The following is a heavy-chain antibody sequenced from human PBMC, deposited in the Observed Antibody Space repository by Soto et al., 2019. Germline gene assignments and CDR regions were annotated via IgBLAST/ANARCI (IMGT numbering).Heavy chain of an antibody. Sequence: QVQLQESGPGLVKPSGTLSLTCAVSGGSISSSNWWSWVRQPPGKGLEWIGEIYHSGNTNYNPSLKGRVTMAVDKSRNQFAVKLSSGTAADTAVYYCASRGCEGRVDSWGQGTLVTVYS. V-gene: IGHV4-4*02. CDR3: ASRGCEGRVDS. D-gene: IGHD1-26*01. J-gene: IGHJ4*02. CDR2: IYHSGNT. CDR1: GGSISSSNW.